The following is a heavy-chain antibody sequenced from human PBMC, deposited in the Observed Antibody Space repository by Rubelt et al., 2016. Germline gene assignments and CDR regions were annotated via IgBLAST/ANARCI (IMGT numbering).Heavy chain of an antibody. CDR1: GFTFSSYS. CDR3: ATQGYCSSTSCYGAY. Sequence: SGFTFSSYSMNWVRQAPGKGLEWVSSISSSSSTIYYADSVKGRFTISRDNAKNSLYLQMNSLRDVDTAVYYCATQGYCSSTSCYGAYWGQGTLVTVSS. J-gene: IGHJ4*02. V-gene: IGHV3-48*02. D-gene: IGHD2-2*01. CDR2: ISSSSSTI.